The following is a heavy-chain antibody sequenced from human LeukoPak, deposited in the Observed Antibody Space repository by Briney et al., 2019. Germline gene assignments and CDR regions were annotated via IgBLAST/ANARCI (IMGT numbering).Heavy chain of an antibody. CDR3: ARVDYYDSSGTYYAEYFQH. CDR1: GGSISSYY. J-gene: IGHJ1*01. V-gene: IGHV4-4*07. CDR2: IYTSGST. Sequence: SETLSLTCTVSGGSISSYYWTWIRQPAGKGLEWIGRIYTSGSTNYNPSLNSRVTMSVDTSKNQFSLKLSSVTAADTAVYYCARVDYYDSSGTYYAEYFQHWGQGTLVTVSS. D-gene: IGHD3-22*01.